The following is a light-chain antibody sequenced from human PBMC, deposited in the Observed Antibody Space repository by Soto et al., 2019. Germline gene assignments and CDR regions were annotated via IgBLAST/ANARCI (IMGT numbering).Light chain of an antibody. Sequence: QSVLTQPPSASGTPGQRVTISCSGSSSNIGSNTVNWYQQLPGTAPKLLIYSNNQRPSGVPDRFSGSKSGTSASLAISALQSEDEADYYCAAWDDSLNGPYVVFGGGTKLTVL. J-gene: IGLJ2*01. CDR2: SNN. CDR1: SSNIGSNT. V-gene: IGLV1-44*01. CDR3: AAWDDSLNGPYVV.